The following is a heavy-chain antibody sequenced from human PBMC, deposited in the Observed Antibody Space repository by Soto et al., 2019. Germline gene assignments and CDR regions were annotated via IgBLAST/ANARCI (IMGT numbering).Heavy chain of an antibody. D-gene: IGHD3-3*01. Sequence: PSQTLSVTCAISGDSGSSNRAAWNWIRQSPSRGLEWLGRTYYRSKWYNDYAVSVKSRITINPDTSKNQFSLQLNSVTPEDTAVYYCARVSDFWSGYYIGWFDPWGQGTLVTVSS. V-gene: IGHV6-1*01. CDR2: TYYRSKWYN. J-gene: IGHJ5*02. CDR3: ARVSDFWSGYYIGWFDP. CDR1: GDSGSSNRAA.